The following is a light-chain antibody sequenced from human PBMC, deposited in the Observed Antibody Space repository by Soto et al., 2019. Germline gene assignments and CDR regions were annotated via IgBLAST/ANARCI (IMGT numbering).Light chain of an antibody. CDR1: SSDIGNYDY. J-gene: IGLJ2*01. CDR3: SSYTVACYAV. V-gene: IGLV2-11*01. Sequence: QSALTQPRSVSGSPGQSVTIPCTGTSSDIGNYDYVSWYQQHPGKAPKLIIYDVIKRPSGVPYRFSGSKSGNTASLTISGLQAEDEADYYCSSYTVACYAVFGGGTKLTVL. CDR2: DVI.